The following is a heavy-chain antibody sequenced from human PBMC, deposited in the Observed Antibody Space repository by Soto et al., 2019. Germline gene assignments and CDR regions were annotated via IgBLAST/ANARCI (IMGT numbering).Heavy chain of an antibody. Sequence: SETLSLTCAVYGGSFSGYYWSCIRQPPGKGLEWIGEINHSGSTNYNPSLKSRVTISVDTSKNQFSLKLSSVTAADTAVYYCARGWQQLVYYYYGMDVWGQGTTVTVSS. CDR3: ARGWQQLVYYYYGMDV. V-gene: IGHV4-34*01. CDR1: GGSFSGYY. J-gene: IGHJ6*02. CDR2: INHSGST. D-gene: IGHD6-13*01.